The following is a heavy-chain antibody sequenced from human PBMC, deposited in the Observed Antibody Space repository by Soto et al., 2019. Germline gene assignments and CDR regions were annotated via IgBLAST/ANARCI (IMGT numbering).Heavy chain of an antibody. J-gene: IGHJ4*02. CDR3: ARLEGLATISYYFDY. CDR2: IYYRGNT. CDR1: GGSISSGGYY. Sequence: TSETLSLTCTVSGGSISSGGYYWSWIRQHPGKGLEWIGSIYYRGNTYYNPSLKTRVTISLDRSKSQFSLKLNSVTAADSAVYFCARLEGLATISYYFDYWGQGTLVTVSS. D-gene: IGHD3-9*01. V-gene: IGHV4-39*01.